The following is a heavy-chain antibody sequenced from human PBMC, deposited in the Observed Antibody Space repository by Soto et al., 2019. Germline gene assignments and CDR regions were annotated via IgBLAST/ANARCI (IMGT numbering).Heavy chain of an antibody. CDR3: ARQGFGPLHGLVDV. J-gene: IGHJ6*02. CDR2: VHHSWGS. CDR1: GGSISSYY. D-gene: IGHD3-10*01. Sequence: QVQLQESGPGLVKPSETLSLSCTVSGGSISSYYWSWFRQSPGQRMEWIGYVHHSWGSSYNPSLQSRVAISRDTSKSQSALKVTSVTATDTAVYYCARQGFGPLHGLVDVWGQGTTVTVSS. V-gene: IGHV4-59*08.